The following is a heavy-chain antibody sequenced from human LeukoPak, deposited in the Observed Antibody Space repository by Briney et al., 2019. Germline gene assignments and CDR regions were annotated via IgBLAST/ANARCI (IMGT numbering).Heavy chain of an antibody. J-gene: IGHJ6*02. V-gene: IGHV3-23*01. CDR3: AKDQGIAVADLYYYYGMDV. CDR1: GFTFSSYA. CDR2: ISGSGGST. D-gene: IGHD6-19*01. Sequence: GGSLRLSCPASGFTFSSYAMSWVRQAPGKGLEWVSAISGSGGSTYYADSVKGRFTISRDNSKNTLYLQMNSLRAEDTAVYYCAKDQGIAVADLYYYYGMDVWGQGTTVTVSS.